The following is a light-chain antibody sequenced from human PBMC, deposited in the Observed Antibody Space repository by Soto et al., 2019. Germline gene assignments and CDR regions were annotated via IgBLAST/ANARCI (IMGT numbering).Light chain of an antibody. CDR3: KSYTIRSTYV. J-gene: IGLJ1*01. Sequence: VLTQPASVSGSPGQSITISCTGTTSDVGNYNYVSWYQHHPGKAPKLMIYEVTNRPSGVSDRFSGSKSGNTASLTISGLLAEDEADYYCKSYTIRSTYVFGTGTKVTVL. CDR1: TSDVGNYNY. CDR2: EVT. V-gene: IGLV2-14*01.